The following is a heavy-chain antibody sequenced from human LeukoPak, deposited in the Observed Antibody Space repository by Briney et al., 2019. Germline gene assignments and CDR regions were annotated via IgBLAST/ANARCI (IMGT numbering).Heavy chain of an antibody. CDR2: INPNSGGT. Sequence: ASVEVSCKASGYTFTGYYMHWVRQAPGQGLEWMGWINPNSGGTNYAQRFQGRVTMTRDTSISTAYMDLSRLRSDDTAVYYCARGPSLQLGRGYFDYWGQGTLVTVSS. V-gene: IGHV1-2*02. D-gene: IGHD5-18*01. J-gene: IGHJ4*02. CDR1: GYTFTGYY. CDR3: ARGPSLQLGRGYFDY.